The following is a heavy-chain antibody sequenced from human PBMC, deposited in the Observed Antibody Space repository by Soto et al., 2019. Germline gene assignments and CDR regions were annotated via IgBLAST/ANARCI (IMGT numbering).Heavy chain of an antibody. Sequence: EVQLVESGGGLVKPGGSLRVSGAASGFSFSSYSMNWVGQAPGKGLGWASSISSSSSHIYYADSVKGRFTISRDNAKNSLYLQMNSLRAEDTAVYYCARDREVYYYDSSGYFPWGQGTLVTVSS. CDR3: ARDREVYYYDSSGYFP. J-gene: IGHJ5*02. D-gene: IGHD3-22*01. CDR1: GFSFSSYS. V-gene: IGHV3-21*01. CDR2: ISSSSSHI.